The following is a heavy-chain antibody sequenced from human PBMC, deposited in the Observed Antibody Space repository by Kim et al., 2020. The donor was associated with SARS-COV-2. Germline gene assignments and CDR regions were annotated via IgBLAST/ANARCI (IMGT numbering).Heavy chain of an antibody. Sequence: SETLSLTCTVSGGSISSGGYYWSWIRQHPGKGLEWIGYIYYSGSTYYNPSLKSRVTISVDTSKNQFSLKLSSVTAADTAVYYCARDSGDGYNSYYYGMDVWGQGTTGTVSS. CDR2: IYYSGST. V-gene: IGHV4-31*03. D-gene: IGHD5-12*01. J-gene: IGHJ6*02. CDR1: GGSISSGGYY. CDR3: ARDSGDGYNSYYYGMDV.